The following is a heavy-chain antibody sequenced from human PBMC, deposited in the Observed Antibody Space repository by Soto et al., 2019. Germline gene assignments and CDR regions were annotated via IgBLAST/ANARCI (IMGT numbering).Heavy chain of an antibody. V-gene: IGHV3-11*01. J-gene: IGHJ6*02. CDR2: ISSRGSSI. D-gene: IGHD3-3*01. CDR3: ARCYYDFWSGYYISPYGMDV. CDR1: GFTFSDYY. Sequence: PGGSLRLSCSVSGFTFSDYYISWIRQAPGKGLEWVSYISSRGSSIYYADSVKGRFTISRDNAKNSLYLQMNGLRAEDTAVYYCARCYYDFWSGYYISPYGMDVWGQGPTVTVSS.